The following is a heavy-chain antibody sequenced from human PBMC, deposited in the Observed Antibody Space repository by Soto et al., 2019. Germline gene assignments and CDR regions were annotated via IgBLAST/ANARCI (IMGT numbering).Heavy chain of an antibody. CDR1: GCTFSTYA. CDR2: ISGSGGST. V-gene: IGHV3-23*01. CDR3: AKDCLSVATILAEYFQH. J-gene: IGHJ1*01. Sequence: TGVSLLVSCASSGCTFSTYAMSLVRQAPGKGLEWVSSISGSGGSTYYADSVKGRFTISRDNSKNTLYLQMNSLRAEDTAVYYCAKDCLSVATILAEYFQHWGPGIVVTV. D-gene: IGHD5-12*01.